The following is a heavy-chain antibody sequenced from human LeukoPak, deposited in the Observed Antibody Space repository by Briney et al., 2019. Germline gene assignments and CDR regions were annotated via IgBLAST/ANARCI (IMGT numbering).Heavy chain of an antibody. CDR3: ARGSSSWYAPEDY. V-gene: IGHV3-11*01. CDR1: GFTFSDYY. J-gene: IGHJ4*02. Sequence: GGSPRLSCAASGFTFSDYYMSWIRQAPGKGLEWVSYISSSGSTIYYADSVKGRFTISRDNAKNSLYLQMNSLRAEDTAVYYCARGSSSWYAPEDYWGQGTLVTVSS. CDR2: ISSSGSTI. D-gene: IGHD6-13*01.